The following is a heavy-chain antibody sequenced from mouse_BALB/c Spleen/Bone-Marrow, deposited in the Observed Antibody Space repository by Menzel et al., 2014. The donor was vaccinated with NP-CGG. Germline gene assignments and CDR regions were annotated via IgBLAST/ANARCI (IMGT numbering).Heavy chain of an antibody. CDR2: ILPGSGST. J-gene: IGHJ3*01. V-gene: IGHV1-9*01. CDR3: ASFYGRFAY. D-gene: IGHD1-1*02. Sequence: VQLQQSGAELMKPGASVKISCKATGYTFSSYWIEWVKQRPGHGLEWIGEILPGSGSTNYNEKFKGKATFTADTSSNTAYTQLSSLTSEDSAVYYCASFYGRFAYWGQGTLVTVSA. CDR1: GYTFSSYW.